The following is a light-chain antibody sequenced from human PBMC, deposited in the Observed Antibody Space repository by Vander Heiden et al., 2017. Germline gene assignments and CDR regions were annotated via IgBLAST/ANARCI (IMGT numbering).Light chain of an antibody. CDR2: KAS. CDR3: HQYNDYSGGT. J-gene: IGKJ2*01. V-gene: IGKV1-5*03. Sequence: DIQMTPSPSTLSASVGDRHTITCRSSQTMPSYFALDQQKPEEAPKLLIYKASTLESGVTSRFSGSGSGTEFTLTISILQPDDVATYSCHQYNDYSGGTFGQGTKVEIK. CDR1: QTMPSY.